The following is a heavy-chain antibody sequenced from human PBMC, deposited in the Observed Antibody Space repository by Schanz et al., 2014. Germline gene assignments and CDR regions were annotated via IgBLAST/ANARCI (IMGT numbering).Heavy chain of an antibody. V-gene: IGHV3-30*02. CDR2: IRYDGSNN. CDR3: ARGRARQLVHWFDP. D-gene: IGHD6-13*01. CDR1: GFTFSSYG. J-gene: IGHJ5*02. Sequence: QVQLVESGGGVVQPGGSLRLSCAASGFTFSSYGMHWVRQAPGKGLEWVAFIRYDGSNNYYADSVKGRFTISRDNSKNTLYLQMNSLRAEDTAVYYCARGRARQLVHWFDPWGQGTLVTVSS.